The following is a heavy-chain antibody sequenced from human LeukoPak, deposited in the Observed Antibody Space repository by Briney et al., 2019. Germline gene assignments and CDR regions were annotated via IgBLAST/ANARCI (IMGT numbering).Heavy chain of an antibody. Sequence: SETLSLTCAVYGGSFSGYYWSWIRQPPGKGLEWIGEINHSGSTNYNPSLKSRVTISVDTSKNQFSLKLSSVTAADTAVYYCARDPYSSSWYGYFDYWGQGTLVTVSS. CDR1: GGSFSGYY. D-gene: IGHD6-13*01. J-gene: IGHJ4*02. CDR2: INHSGST. CDR3: ARDPYSSSWYGYFDY. V-gene: IGHV4-34*01.